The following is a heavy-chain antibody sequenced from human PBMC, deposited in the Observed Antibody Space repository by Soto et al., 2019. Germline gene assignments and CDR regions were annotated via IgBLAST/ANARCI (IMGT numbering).Heavy chain of an antibody. CDR3: ARVGGGYCISTSGRGRRNWFDP. Sequence: QLQLQESGSGLVKPSQTLSLTCAVSGGSISSGGYSWSWIRQPPGKGLGWIGYIYHSGSTYYNPPRKSRVTLSVDRSKNRFSLKLGSVTAADTAVYYCARVGGGYCISTSGRGRRNWFDPWGREPWSPSPQ. CDR1: GGSISSGGYS. V-gene: IGHV4-30-2*01. CDR2: IYHSGST. J-gene: IGHJ5*02. D-gene: IGHD2-2*01.